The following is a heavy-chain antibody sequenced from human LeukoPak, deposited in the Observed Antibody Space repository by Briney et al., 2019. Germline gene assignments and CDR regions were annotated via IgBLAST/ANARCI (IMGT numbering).Heavy chain of an antibody. V-gene: IGHV1-8*01. CDR2: MNPNSGNT. D-gene: IGHD6-13*01. CDR1: GYTFTSYD. CDR3: ARAWARAAAGTMGPYYYYYYGMDV. Sequence: ASVKVSCKASGYTFTSYDINWVRQATGQGLAWMGWMNPNSGNTGYAQKLQGRVTMTRNTSISTAYMELGSLRSEGTAVYYCARAWARAAAGTMGPYYYYYYGMDVWGQGTTVTVSS. J-gene: IGHJ6*02.